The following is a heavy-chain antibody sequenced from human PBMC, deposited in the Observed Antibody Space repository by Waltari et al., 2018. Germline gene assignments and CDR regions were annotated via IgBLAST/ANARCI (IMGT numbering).Heavy chain of an antibody. CDR2: IYGAST. V-gene: IGHV3-23*03. D-gene: IGHD1-26*01. CDR1: GFTFSRNG. J-gene: IGHJ3*02. CDR3: ARGLLRRDDAFDI. Sequence: EVQLLESGGGLVQPGGSLRLSCAASGFTFSRNGMSWVSQAPGKGLEWGAGIYGASTYYEDSVKGRFTISRDNAKNSLYLQMNSLRAEDTALYYCARGLLRRDDAFDIWGQGTMVTVSS.